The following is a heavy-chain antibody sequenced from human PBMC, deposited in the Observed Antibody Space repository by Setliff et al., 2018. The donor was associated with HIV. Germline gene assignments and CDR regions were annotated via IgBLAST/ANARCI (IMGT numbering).Heavy chain of an antibody. CDR1: GYTFSYA. CDR3: ARGRGPSRFDY. V-gene: IGHV1-3*01. Sequence: ASVKVSCKASGYTFSYAMHWVRQAPGQRLEWMGWINAGNGNTKYSQKFQGRVTITRNTSITTAYMELSSLRSEDTAIYYCARGRGPSRFDYWGQGTLVTVSS. J-gene: IGHJ4*01. CDR2: INAGNGNT.